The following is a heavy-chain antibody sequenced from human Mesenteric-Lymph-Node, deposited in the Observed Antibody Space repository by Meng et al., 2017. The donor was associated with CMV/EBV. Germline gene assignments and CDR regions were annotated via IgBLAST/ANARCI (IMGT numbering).Heavy chain of an antibody. CDR2: INHSGST. Sequence: QLQYLGAGLLKPSGTLSLTCSFYVGSFSGYYWSWIRQPPGKGLEWIWEINHSGSTNYNPSLKSRVTISVDTSKNQFSLKLSSVTAADTAVYYCARHQRWLKSEGGFNYWGQGTLVTVSS. J-gene: IGHJ4*02. D-gene: IGHD4-23*01. CDR3: ARHQRWLKSEGGFNY. CDR1: VGSFSGYY. V-gene: IGHV4-34*01.